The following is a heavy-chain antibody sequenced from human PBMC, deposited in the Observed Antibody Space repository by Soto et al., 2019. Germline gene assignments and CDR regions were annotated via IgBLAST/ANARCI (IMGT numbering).Heavy chain of an antibody. Sequence: GGSLRLSCAASGFTFSSYGMHWVRQAPGKGLEWVAVIWYDGSNKYYADSVKGRFTISRDNSKNTLYLQMNSLRAEDTAVYYCATLAALWFGEFDAFDIWGQGTMVTVSS. D-gene: IGHD3-10*01. CDR2: IWYDGSNK. CDR1: GFTFSSYG. CDR3: ATLAALWFGEFDAFDI. V-gene: IGHV3-33*01. J-gene: IGHJ3*02.